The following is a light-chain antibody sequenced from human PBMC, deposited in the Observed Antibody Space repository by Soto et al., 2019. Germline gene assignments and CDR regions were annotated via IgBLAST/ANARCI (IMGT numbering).Light chain of an antibody. Sequence: EIVMTQSPDTLSVSPGERATLSCRASQSVSSNLAWYQQKPGQAPRLLIYGASTRATGIPARFSGSGSETEFTLTISSLEPEDFAVYYCQQRSSCPLTFGGGTKVDIK. J-gene: IGKJ4*01. CDR3: QQRSSCPLT. CDR2: GAS. CDR1: QSVSSN. V-gene: IGKV3-15*01.